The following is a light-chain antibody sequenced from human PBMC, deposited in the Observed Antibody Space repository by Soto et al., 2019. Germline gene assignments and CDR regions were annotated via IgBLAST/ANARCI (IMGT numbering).Light chain of an antibody. V-gene: IGLV2-14*01. CDR1: SSDVGAYNR. CDR3: LLYTTSSSYV. Sequence: QSVLAQPASVSGSPGQSITISCTGTSSDVGAYNRVSWYQQHSGKAPKLMIYEVSNRPSGVSNRFSGSKSGNTASLTISGLQAEDEADYYCLLYTTSSSYVFGTGTKVTVL. CDR2: EVS. J-gene: IGLJ1*01.